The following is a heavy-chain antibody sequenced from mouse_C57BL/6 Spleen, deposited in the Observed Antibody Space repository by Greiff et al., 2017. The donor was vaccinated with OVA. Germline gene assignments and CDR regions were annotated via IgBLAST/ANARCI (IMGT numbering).Heavy chain of an antibody. Sequence: EVQLQQSGPELVKPGASVKIPCKASGYTFTDYNMDWVKQSHGKSLEWIGDINPNNGGTIYNQKFKGKATLTVAKSSSTAYMELRSLTSEDTAVYYCARGGYSNDAMDYWGQGTSVTVSS. D-gene: IGHD2-5*01. CDR1: GYTFTDYN. J-gene: IGHJ4*01. V-gene: IGHV1-18*01. CDR3: ARGGYSNDAMDY. CDR2: INPNNGGT.